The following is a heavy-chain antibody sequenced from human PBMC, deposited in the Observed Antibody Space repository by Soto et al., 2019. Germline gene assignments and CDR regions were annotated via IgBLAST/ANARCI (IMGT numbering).Heavy chain of an antibody. CDR3: ARGRGIAVAATSNWFDP. CDR2: IYHSGST. D-gene: IGHD6-19*01. V-gene: IGHV4-30-2*01. CDR1: GVSISSGGYS. Sequence: PSETLSLTCAVSGVSISSGGYSWSWIRQPPGKGLEWIGYIYHSGSTYYNPSLKSRVTISVDRSKNQFSLKLSSVTAADTAVYYCARGRGIAVAATSNWFDPWGQGTLVTVSS. J-gene: IGHJ5*02.